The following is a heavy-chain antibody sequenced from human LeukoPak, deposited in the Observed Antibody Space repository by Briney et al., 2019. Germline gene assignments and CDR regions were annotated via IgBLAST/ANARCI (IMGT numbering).Heavy chain of an antibody. Sequence: PTGGSLRLSCAASGFTFSSYSMNWVRQAPGGGLEWVSSISSSGGRTYDADSVKGRFTISRDNSKNTLNLLMNSLRAEDTAVYYCAKGIQNCSSTTCYGEDYWGQGTLVTVSS. CDR3: AKGIQNCSSTTCYGEDY. J-gene: IGHJ4*02. CDR2: ISSSGGRT. V-gene: IGHV3-23*01. D-gene: IGHD2-2*01. CDR1: GFTFSSYS.